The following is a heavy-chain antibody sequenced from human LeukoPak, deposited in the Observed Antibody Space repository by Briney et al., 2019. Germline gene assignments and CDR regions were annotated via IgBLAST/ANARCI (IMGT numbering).Heavy chain of an antibody. D-gene: IGHD5-18*01. V-gene: IGHV4-59*01. CDR3: ARVNSYGSAFDY. CDR2: IYYSGST. Sequence: SETLSLTCTVSGGSISSYYWSWIRPPPGKGLEWIGYIYYSGSTNYNPSLKSRVTISVDTSKNQFSLKLSSVTAADTAVYYCARVNSYGSAFDYWGQGTLVTVSS. J-gene: IGHJ4*02. CDR1: GGSISSYY.